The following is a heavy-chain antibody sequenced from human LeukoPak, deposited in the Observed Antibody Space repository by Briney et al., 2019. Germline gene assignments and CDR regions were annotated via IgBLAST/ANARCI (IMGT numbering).Heavy chain of an antibody. CDR2: ISYDGTNK. CDR3: ARGGSSWYDPTDY. D-gene: IGHD6-13*01. Sequence: GGSLRLSCAVFGFTFSGYTMHWVRQAPGKGLEWVAVISYDGTNKHYADSARGRFTISRDDSKNRLYLQMNSLRPEDTALYYCARGGSSWYDPTDYWGLGTLVTVSS. CDR1: GFTFSGYT. V-gene: IGHV3-30-3*01. J-gene: IGHJ4*02.